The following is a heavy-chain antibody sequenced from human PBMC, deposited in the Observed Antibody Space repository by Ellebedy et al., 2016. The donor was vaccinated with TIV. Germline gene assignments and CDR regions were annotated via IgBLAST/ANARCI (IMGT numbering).Heavy chain of an antibody. Sequence: GGSLRLXXAASGFTFSDYNMGWIRQSPQGLQWVSYICSRSHTIYYADSVKGRFAISRDNAKDSLFLQMDSLRAEDTAVYYCARAYMYGDLGEFWGRGTLVTVSS. V-gene: IGHV3-11*01. CDR2: ICSRSHTI. CDR1: GFTFSDYN. J-gene: IGHJ4*02. CDR3: ARAYMYGDLGEF. D-gene: IGHD2-21*02.